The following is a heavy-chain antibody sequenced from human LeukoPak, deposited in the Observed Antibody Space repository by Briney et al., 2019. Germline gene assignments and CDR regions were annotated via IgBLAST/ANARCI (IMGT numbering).Heavy chain of an antibody. V-gene: IGHV1-69*05. CDR1: GGTFSSYA. CDR2: IIPIFGTA. D-gene: IGHD3-3*01. CDR3: ARFGVVIGYDY. J-gene: IGHJ4*02. Sequence: ASVKVSCRASGGTFSSYAISWVRQAPGQGLEWMGRIIPIFGTANYAQKFQGRVTITTVESTSTAYMELSSLRSEDTAVYYCARFGVVIGYDYWGQGTLVTVSS.